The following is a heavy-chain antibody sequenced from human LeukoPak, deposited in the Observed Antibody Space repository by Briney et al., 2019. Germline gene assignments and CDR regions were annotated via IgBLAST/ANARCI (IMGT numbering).Heavy chain of an antibody. Sequence: SETLSLTCTVSSGSISSNSYYWAWLRQPPGKGLEWVGSIHYSWSTYYNPSLKSRVTMSVDTSKNQFSLRLSSVTAADTAMYYCARGSGTYYAYNWFHPWGQGTLVTVSS. V-gene: IGHV4-39*07. CDR3: ARGSGTYYAYNWFHP. D-gene: IGHD3-10*01. CDR1: SGSISSNSYY. J-gene: IGHJ5*02. CDR2: IHYSWST.